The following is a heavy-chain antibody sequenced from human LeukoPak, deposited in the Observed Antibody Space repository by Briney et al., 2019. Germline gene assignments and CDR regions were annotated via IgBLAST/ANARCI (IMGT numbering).Heavy chain of an antibody. D-gene: IGHD2-15*01. V-gene: IGHV3-7*01. Sequence: GESLRLSCTASGFTFRTYAMTWVRQAPGKGLEWVANIKQDGSEKYYVDSVKGRFTISRDNAKNSLYLQMNSLRAEDTAVYYCASMLGYCSGGSCYPPRDYWGQGTLVTVSS. J-gene: IGHJ4*02. CDR2: IKQDGSEK. CDR1: GFTFRTYA. CDR3: ASMLGYCSGGSCYPPRDY.